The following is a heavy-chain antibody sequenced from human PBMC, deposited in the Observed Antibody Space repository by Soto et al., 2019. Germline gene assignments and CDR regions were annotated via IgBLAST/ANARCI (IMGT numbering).Heavy chain of an antibody. CDR1: GFTFISYG. CDR2: IWSDESSK. V-gene: IGHV3-33*01. D-gene: IGHD2-2*01. Sequence: LRLSCAASGFTFISYGMHCVRQAPGKGLEWLAAIWSDESSKYYADSXKGRFTISXDNSNNTLFLQXNSLRXYDTAVYYFAIDCLSRSCDYWRQGTPVTVSS. CDR3: AIDCLSRSCDY. J-gene: IGHJ4*02.